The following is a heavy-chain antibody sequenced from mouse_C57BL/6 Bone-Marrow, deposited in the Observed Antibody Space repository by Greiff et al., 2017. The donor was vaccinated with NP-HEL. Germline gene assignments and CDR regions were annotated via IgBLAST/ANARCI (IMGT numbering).Heavy chain of an antibody. CDR3: ARGGYYGSSWYFDV. V-gene: IGHV1-53*01. CDR1: GYTFTSYW. J-gene: IGHJ1*03. D-gene: IGHD1-1*01. CDR2: INPSNGGT. Sequence: QVQLKQPGTELVKPGASVKLSCKASGYTFTSYWMHWVKQRPGQGLEWIGNINPSNGGTNYNEKFKSKATLTVDKSSSTAYMQLSSLTSEDSAVYHCARGGYYGSSWYFDVWGTGTTVTVSS.